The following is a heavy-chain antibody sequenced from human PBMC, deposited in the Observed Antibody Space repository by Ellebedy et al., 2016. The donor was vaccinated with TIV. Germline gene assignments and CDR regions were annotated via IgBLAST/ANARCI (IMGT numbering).Heavy chain of an antibody. J-gene: IGHJ4*02. CDR3: AGLWFGDSPRDNSDY. CDR2: IWFAGSKE. V-gene: IGHV3-33*01. CDR1: GFTFGRYG. Sequence: GESLKISCAASGFTFGRYGMHWVRQAPGKGLEWVAVIWFAGSKEFYADSVKGRFTISRDNSKTTLFLEMNSLRAEDTAIYYCAGLWFGDSPRDNSDYWGRGTLVTVSS. D-gene: IGHD3-10*01.